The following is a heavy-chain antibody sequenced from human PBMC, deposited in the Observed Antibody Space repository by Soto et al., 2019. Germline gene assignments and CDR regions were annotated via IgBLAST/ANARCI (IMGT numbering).Heavy chain of an antibody. Sequence: LRLSCVASGVTLSYYGVHWVRQSPGKGLEWVALIWNHGNTAYHADSVKGRFTVSRDNSRNTVYLQMNSLRAEDTAVYYCARLPYSKILGGLDPWGRGTLVTVS. CDR3: ARLPYSKILGGLDP. J-gene: IGHJ5*02. CDR1: GVTLSYYG. V-gene: IGHV3-33*01. CDR2: IWNHGNTA. D-gene: IGHD6-13*01.